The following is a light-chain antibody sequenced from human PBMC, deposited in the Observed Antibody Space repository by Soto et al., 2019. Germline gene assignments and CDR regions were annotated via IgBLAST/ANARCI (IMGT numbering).Light chain of an antibody. CDR1: QSISSW. CDR2: DAS. Sequence: DIQMTQSPSTLSASVGDRVTITCRASQSISSWLAWYQQKPGKAPKLLIYDASSLESGVPSRFSGSGSGTDFTLTISSLEPEDFAVYYCQQRSNWPTWTFGQGTKVDIK. V-gene: IGKV1-5*01. J-gene: IGKJ1*01. CDR3: QQRSNWPTWT.